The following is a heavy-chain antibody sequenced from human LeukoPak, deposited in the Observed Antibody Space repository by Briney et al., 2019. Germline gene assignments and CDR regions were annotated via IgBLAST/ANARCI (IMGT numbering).Heavy chain of an antibody. V-gene: IGHV1-2*02. CDR2: INPNSGET. CDR1: GYTLSGYY. Sequence: ASVTVSCKASGYTLSGYYIHWVRQAPGQGLEWLGWINPNSGETNYAQKFQGGVTLTRDTSISTFYMEVSRLRSDDTAVYFCARYNWNDVVSALDYWGQGTLVTVSS. D-gene: IGHD1-1*01. CDR3: ARYNWNDVVSALDY. J-gene: IGHJ4*02.